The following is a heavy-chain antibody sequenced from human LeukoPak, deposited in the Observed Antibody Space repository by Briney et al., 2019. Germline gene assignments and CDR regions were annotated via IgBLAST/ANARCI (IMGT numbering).Heavy chain of an antibody. J-gene: IGHJ4*02. V-gene: IGHV4-39*01. CDR2: IYYSGST. CDR1: GGSISSSSYY. D-gene: IGHD3-9*01. CDR3: AGGIRYFDWLLSPPDY. Sequence: PSETLSLTCTVSGGSISSSSYYWGWIRQLPGKGLEWIGSIYYSGSTYYNPSLKSRVTISVDTSKNQFSLKLSSVTAADTAFYQSAGGIRYFDWLLSPPDYWGQGTLVTVSS.